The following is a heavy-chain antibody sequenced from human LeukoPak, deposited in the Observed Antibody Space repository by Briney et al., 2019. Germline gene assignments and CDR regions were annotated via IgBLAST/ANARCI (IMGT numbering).Heavy chain of an antibody. D-gene: IGHD6-13*01. CDR2: IIPIFGTA. J-gene: IGHJ4*02. CDR3: ASHMYSSSWALEYYFDY. Sequence: EASVKVSCKAPGGTFSSYAISWVRQAPGQGLEWMGGIIPIFGTANYAQKFQGRVTITADESTSTAYMELSSLRSEDTAVYYCASHMYSSSWALEYYFDYWGQGTLVTVSS. V-gene: IGHV1-69*13. CDR1: GGTFSSYA.